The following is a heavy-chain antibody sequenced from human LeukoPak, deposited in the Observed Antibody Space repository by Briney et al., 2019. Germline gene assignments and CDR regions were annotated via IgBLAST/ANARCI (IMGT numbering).Heavy chain of an antibody. CDR3: ARDRNYYDSSGYYTDAFDI. CDR2: IYTSGST. J-gene: IGHJ3*02. V-gene: IGHV4-61*02. CDR1: GGSISSGSYY. Sequence: PSETLPLTCTVSGGSISSGSYYWSWIRQPAGKGLEWIGRIYTSGSTNYNPSLKSRVTISVDTSKNQFSLKLSSVTAADTAVYYCARDRNYYDSSGYYTDAFDIWGQGTMVTVSS. D-gene: IGHD3-22*01.